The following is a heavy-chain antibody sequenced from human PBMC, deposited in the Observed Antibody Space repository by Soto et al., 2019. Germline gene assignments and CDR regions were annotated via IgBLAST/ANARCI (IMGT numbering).Heavy chain of an antibody. Sequence: SETLSLTCTFSGGSISSGGYYWSWIRQHPGKGLEWIGYIYYSGSTYYNPSLKSRVTISVDTSKNQFSLKLSSVTAADTAVYYCARGSGYGLNHWFDPWGQGTLVTVSS. CDR1: GGSISSGGYY. CDR2: IYYSGST. J-gene: IGHJ5*02. V-gene: IGHV4-31*03. CDR3: ARGSGYGLNHWFDP. D-gene: IGHD5-12*01.